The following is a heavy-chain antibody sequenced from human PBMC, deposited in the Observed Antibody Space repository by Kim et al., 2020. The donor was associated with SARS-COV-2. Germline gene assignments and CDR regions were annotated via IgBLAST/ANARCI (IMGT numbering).Heavy chain of an antibody. J-gene: IGHJ6*02. CDR1: GFTFSSYG. CDR3: AKDRVPDIVLLPYGIDV. V-gene: IGHV3-30*18. D-gene: IGHD2-2*01. CDR2: ISFDGSNK. Sequence: GGSLRLSCAVSGFTFSSYGMHWVRQAPGKGLEWVAVISFDGSNKYYADSVKGRFTISRDNSKSTLYLQMNSLRAEDTAVYYCAKDRVPDIVLLPYGIDVWGQGTTVTVSS.